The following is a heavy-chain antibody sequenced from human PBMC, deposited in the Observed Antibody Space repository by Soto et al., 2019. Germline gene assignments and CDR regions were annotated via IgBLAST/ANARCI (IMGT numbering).Heavy chain of an antibody. V-gene: IGHV4-39*01. Sequence: QLQLQESGPGLVKPSETLSLTCTVSGGSISSSSYYWGWIRQPPGKGLEWIGSIYYSGSTYYNPSLKSRVTISVDTSKNQFSLKLSSVTAADTAVYYCASEYSSSSAYYYYGMDVWGQGTTVTVSS. CDR2: IYYSGST. J-gene: IGHJ6*02. CDR3: ASEYSSSSAYYYYGMDV. D-gene: IGHD6-6*01. CDR1: GGSISSSSYY.